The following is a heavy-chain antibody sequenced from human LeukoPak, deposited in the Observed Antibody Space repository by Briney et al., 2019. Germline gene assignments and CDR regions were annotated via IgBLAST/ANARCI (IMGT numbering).Heavy chain of an antibody. Sequence: PGGSLRLSCGASGFTFTTHWIHWVRQAPGKGLVWVSRITPDGSDTNYADSVKGRFAISRDDAKNTVHLQMYSLGAEDSAVYYCVRGASLAYYMDVWGKGTTVTASS. V-gene: IGHV3-74*01. CDR1: GFTFTTHW. J-gene: IGHJ6*03. D-gene: IGHD3-16*02. CDR3: VRGASLAYYMDV. CDR2: ITPDGSDT.